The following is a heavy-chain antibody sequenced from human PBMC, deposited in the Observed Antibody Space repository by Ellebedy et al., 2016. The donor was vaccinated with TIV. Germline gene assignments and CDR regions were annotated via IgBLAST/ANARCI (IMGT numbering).Heavy chain of an antibody. CDR3: AREMSIAARPPTTYYYYSYMDV. D-gene: IGHD6-6*01. CDR1: GGSISSYY. Sequence: SETLSLTXTVSGGSISSYYWSWIRQPPGKGLEWSGYIYYSGSTNYNPSLKSRVTMSVDTSKNQFSLKLSSVTAADTAVYYCAREMSIAARPPTTYYYYSYMDVWGKGTTVTVSS. J-gene: IGHJ6*03. V-gene: IGHV4-59*12. CDR2: IYYSGST.